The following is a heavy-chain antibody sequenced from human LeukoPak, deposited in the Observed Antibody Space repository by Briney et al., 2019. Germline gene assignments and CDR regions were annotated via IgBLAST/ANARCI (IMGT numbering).Heavy chain of an antibody. J-gene: IGHJ4*01. CDR3: ARQVSGQGYNFDY. CDR1: GYSFTSYW. CDR2: IYPANSDT. Sequence: GESLKISCKGSGYSFTSYWIGWVRQMPGKGLEWMAIIYPANSDTRYSPSFQGHVTISADKSISTAYLQWSSLKASDTAMYYCARQVSGQGYNFDYWGQRTLVTVSS. V-gene: IGHV5-51*01. D-gene: IGHD5-12*01.